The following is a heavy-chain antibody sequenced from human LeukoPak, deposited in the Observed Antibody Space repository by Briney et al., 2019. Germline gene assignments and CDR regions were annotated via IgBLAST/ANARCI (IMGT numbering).Heavy chain of an antibody. J-gene: IGHJ3*02. D-gene: IGHD2-15*01. CDR2: INPSGGST. V-gene: IGHV1-46*01. Sequence: ASVKVSCKASGYTFTSYYMHWVRQAPGQGLEWMGIINPSGGSTSYAQKFQGWVTMTRDTSISTAYMELSRLRSDDTAVYYCARGMALGYCSGGSCYLGEDAFDIWGQGTMVTVSS. CDR3: ARGMALGYCSGGSCYLGEDAFDI. CDR1: GYTFTSYY.